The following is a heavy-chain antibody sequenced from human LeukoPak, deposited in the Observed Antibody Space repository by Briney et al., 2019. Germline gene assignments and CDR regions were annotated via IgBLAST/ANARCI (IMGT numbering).Heavy chain of an antibody. CDR3: ARDPNSYGMDV. CDR1: GFTFSSYG. Sequence: GGSESLSCAASGFTFSSYGMHWVSQAPGKGLEWVAVIWYDGSNKYYADSVKGRFTISRDNSKNTLYLQMNSLRAEDTAVYYCARDPNSYGMDVWGQGTGVSVSS. J-gene: IGHJ6*02. CDR2: IWYDGSNK. V-gene: IGHV3-33*01. D-gene: IGHD2/OR15-2a*01.